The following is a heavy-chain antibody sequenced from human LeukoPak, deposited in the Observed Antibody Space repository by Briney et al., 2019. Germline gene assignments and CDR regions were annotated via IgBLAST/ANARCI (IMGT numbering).Heavy chain of an antibody. J-gene: IGHJ3*02. Sequence: ASVKVSCKVSGYTLTELSMHWVRQAPGKGLEWMGGFDPEDGETIYAQKFQGRVTMTEDTSTDTAYMELSSLRSEDTAVYYCARVIRGAALLVVAGTGAFDIWGQGTMVTVSS. CDR3: ARVIRGAALLVVAGTGAFDI. CDR1: GYTLTELS. D-gene: IGHD6-19*01. V-gene: IGHV1-24*01. CDR2: FDPEDGET.